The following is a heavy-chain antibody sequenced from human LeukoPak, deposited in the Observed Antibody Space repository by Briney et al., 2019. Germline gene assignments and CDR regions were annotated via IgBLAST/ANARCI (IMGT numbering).Heavy chain of an antibody. CDR1: GGSISSYY. Sequence: SETLSLTCTVSGGSISSYYWSWFRQPPGKGLEWIRYIYYSGSTNYNPSLKSRVTISVDTSKNQFSLKLSSVTAADTAAYYCARDRRGYSGYDPFDYWGQGTLVTVSS. V-gene: IGHV4-59*01. D-gene: IGHD5-12*01. CDR2: IYYSGST. CDR3: ARDRRGYSGYDPFDY. J-gene: IGHJ4*02.